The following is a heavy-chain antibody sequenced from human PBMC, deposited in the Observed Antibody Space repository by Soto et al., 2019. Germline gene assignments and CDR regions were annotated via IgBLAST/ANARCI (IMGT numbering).Heavy chain of an antibody. CDR3: ARDIVVVTAAFAFDI. D-gene: IGHD2-21*02. CDR1: GFTFDDYG. V-gene: IGHV3-20*04. CDR2: INWNGGST. Sequence: RSGGSLRLSCAASGFTFDDYGMSWVRQAPGKGLEWVSGINWNGGSTGYADSVKGRFTISRDNAKNSLYLQMNSLRAEDTALYYCARDIVVVTAAFAFDIWGQGTMVTVSS. J-gene: IGHJ3*02.